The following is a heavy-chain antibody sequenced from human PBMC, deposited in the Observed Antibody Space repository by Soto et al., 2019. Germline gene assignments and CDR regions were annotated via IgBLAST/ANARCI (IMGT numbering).Heavy chain of an antibody. D-gene: IGHD3-10*01. J-gene: IGHJ4*02. CDR1: GFTFSSYS. CDR3: ARAMLVRGAYLGY. CDR2: ISSSSSTI. Sequence: GGSLRLSCAASGFTFSSYSMNWVRQAPGKGLEWVSYISSSSSTIYYADSVKGRFTISRDNAKNSLYLQMNSLRAEDTAVYYCARAMLVRGAYLGYWGQGTLVTVSS. V-gene: IGHV3-48*01.